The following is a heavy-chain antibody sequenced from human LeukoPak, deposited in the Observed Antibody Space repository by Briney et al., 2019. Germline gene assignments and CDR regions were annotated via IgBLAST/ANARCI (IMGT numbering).Heavy chain of an antibody. CDR1: GGSFSGYY. V-gene: IGHV4-34*01. J-gene: IGHJ4*02. CDR2: VSHSGSA. CDR3: ARAQWEFDY. D-gene: IGHD1-26*01. Sequence: SETLSLTCAVYGGSFSGYYWSWIRQAPGKALEWIGEVSHSGSARYTPSLKTRVTISIDTSKNQFSLRLNSVTAADTAVYYCARAQWEFDYWGQGTLVTVSS.